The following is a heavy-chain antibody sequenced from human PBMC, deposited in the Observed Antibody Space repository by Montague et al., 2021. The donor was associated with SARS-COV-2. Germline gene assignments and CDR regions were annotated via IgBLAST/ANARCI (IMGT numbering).Heavy chain of an antibody. CDR1: VFSLISDGVG. CDR2: IFWNAAK. V-gene: IGHV2-5*01. J-gene: IGHJ4*02. Sequence: PALVKPTQTLTLTCTFSVFSLISDGVGVGWIRQPPGKALEWLALIFWNAAKRYTSSLKNRLTVTKDTSKNPVVLTMTNMAPLDTGTYSCAHILLLSSLGAFDTWGQGTLGTVAS. CDR3: AHILLLSSLGAFDT.